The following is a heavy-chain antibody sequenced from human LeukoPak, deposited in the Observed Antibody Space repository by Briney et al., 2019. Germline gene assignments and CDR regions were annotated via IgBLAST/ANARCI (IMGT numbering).Heavy chain of an antibody. V-gene: IGHV3-53*01. CDR2: IYSDGST. D-gene: IGHD3/OR15-3a*01. CDR1: GFSVSTSY. CDR3: ARGTLDN. Sequence: PGGSLRLSCAASGFSVSTSYINWVRQAPGKGLEWVSVIYSDGSTKYADSAKARFTISRDNPKNTVYLQMKSLRVEDTAVYYCARGTLDNWGQGTLVTVSS. J-gene: IGHJ4*02.